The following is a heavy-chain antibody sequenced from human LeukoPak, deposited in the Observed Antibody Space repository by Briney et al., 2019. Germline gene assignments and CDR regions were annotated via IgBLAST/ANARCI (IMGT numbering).Heavy chain of an antibody. CDR1: GGSISSGSYY. CDR3: ARETATIFGVVADYYYYYMDV. J-gene: IGHJ6*03. CDR2: IYTSGST. D-gene: IGHD3-3*01. Sequence: PSETLSLTCTVSGGSISSGSYYWSWIRQPAGKGLEWIGRIYTSGSTNYNPSLKSRVTISVDTSKNQFSLKLSSVTAADTAVYYCARETATIFGVVADYYYYYMDVWGKGTTVTVSS. V-gene: IGHV4-61*02.